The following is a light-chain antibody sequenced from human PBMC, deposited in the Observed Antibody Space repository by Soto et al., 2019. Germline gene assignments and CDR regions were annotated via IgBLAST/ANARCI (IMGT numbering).Light chain of an antibody. V-gene: IGKV3-15*01. J-gene: IGKJ2*01. CDR2: GAS. CDR1: KSVSSN. CDR3: KQSNNWPPT. Sequence: EIVMTQSPATLSVSPGERATLSCRASKSVSSNLAWYQQKRGQAPRLLIYGASPRATGIPARFSGSGSGTEFTLPISSLQSEDFVVYYCKQSNNWPPTFGQETKLEIK.